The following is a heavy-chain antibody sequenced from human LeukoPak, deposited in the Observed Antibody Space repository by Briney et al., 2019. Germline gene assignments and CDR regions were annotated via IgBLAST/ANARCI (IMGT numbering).Heavy chain of an antibody. V-gene: IGHV4-4*02. CDR1: GSSISTTHW. J-gene: IGHJ4*02. CDR3: ARVLAFYYGDYWTSSNSFDY. CDR2: IFQTGRT. Sequence: PSGTLSLTCAVSGSSISTTHWWSWVRQPPGKGLEWIGEIFQTGRTSYNPSLKSRLIISLDKSRNQFSLELSSATAADTAVYYCARVLAFYYGDYWTSSNSFDYWGQGTLVTVSS. D-gene: IGHD4-17*01.